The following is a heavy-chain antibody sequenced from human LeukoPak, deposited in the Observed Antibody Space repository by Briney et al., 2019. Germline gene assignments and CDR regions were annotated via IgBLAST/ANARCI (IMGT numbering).Heavy chain of an antibody. D-gene: IGHD4-23*01. V-gene: IGHV4-59*12. CDR3: ARESTTVEFDH. CDR1: GGSISSYY. Sequence: PSETLSLTCTVSGGSISSYYWSWIRQPPGKGLEWIGYIYYSGSTNYNPSLKSRVTISIDTSKKQFSLKLSSVTAADTAVYYCARESTTVEFDHWGQGTLVTVSS. J-gene: IGHJ4*02. CDR2: IYYSGST.